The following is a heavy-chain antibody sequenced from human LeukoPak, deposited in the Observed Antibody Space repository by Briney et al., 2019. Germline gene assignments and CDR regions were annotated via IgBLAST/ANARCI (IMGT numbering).Heavy chain of an antibody. V-gene: IGHV4-39*07. Sequence: SETLSLTCTVSGGSVSSGSYYWSWIRQPPGKGLEWIGEIYHSGSTNYNPSLKSRVTISVDKSKNQFSLKLSSVTAADTAVYYCARRAVAVLSAFDIWGQGTMVTVSS. J-gene: IGHJ3*02. CDR3: ARRAVAVLSAFDI. CDR2: IYHSGST. D-gene: IGHD6-19*01. CDR1: GGSVSSGSYY.